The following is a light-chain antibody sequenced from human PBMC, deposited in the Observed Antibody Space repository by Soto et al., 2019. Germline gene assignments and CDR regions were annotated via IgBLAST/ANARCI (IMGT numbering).Light chain of an antibody. Sequence: ETVMTQSPATLSVSPGESVTLSCRASQNVNSKLAWYQQKPGQAPRLLIYDASTRATGVPARFSGSGSGTEFTLTISSLQSEDFVVYYCQQYNNRPPITFGPGTRLDIK. CDR3: QQYNNRPPIT. V-gene: IGKV3-15*01. CDR2: DAS. J-gene: IGKJ5*01. CDR1: QNVNSK.